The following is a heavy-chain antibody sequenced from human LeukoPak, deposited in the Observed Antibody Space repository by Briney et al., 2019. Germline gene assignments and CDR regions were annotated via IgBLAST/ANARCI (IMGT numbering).Heavy chain of an antibody. V-gene: IGHV4-30-4*08. J-gene: IGHJ3*02. CDR3: ARPLPDCSSTSCYDAFDI. D-gene: IGHD2-2*01. CDR2: IYYSGST. CDR1: GGSISSGDYY. Sequence: PSETLSLTCTVSGGSISSGDYYWSWIRQPPGKGLEWIGYIYYSGSTCYNPSLKSRLTISVDTSKNQFSLKLSSVTAADTAVYYCARPLPDCSSTSCYDAFDIWGQGTMVTVSS.